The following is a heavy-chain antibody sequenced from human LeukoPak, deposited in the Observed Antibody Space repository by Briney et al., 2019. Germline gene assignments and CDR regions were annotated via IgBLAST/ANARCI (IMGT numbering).Heavy chain of an antibody. CDR2: ISSSGRAI. Sequence: GGSLRLSCAASGFTFSSYAVNWVRQAPGKGLEWVSYISSSGRAIYYADSVKGRFTISRDNAKNSLYLQMNSLRAEDTAVYYCARGSYFRFDPWGQGTQVTVSS. CDR1: GFTFSSYA. V-gene: IGHV3-48*03. CDR3: ARGSYFRFDP. J-gene: IGHJ5*02. D-gene: IGHD3-10*01.